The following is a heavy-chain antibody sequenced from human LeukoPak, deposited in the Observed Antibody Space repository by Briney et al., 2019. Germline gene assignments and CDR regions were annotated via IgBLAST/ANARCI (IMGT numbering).Heavy chain of an antibody. CDR2: IYHSGST. CDR3: ARDLGPAAGYWFDP. CDR1: GGSISSGGYS. J-gene: IGHJ5*02. V-gene: IGHV4-30-2*01. D-gene: IGHD6-19*01. Sequence: PSQTLSLTCAVSGGSISSGGYSWSWIRQPPGKGLEWTGYIYHSGSTYYNPSLKSRVTISVDRSKNQFSLKLSSVTAADTAVYYCARDLGPAAGYWFDPWGQGTLVTVSS.